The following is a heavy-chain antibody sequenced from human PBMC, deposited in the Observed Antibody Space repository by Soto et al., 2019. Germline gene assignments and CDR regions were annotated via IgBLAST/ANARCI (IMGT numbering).Heavy chain of an antibody. CDR1: GGSMNSGGYY. Sequence: SETLSLTCTVSGGSMNSGGYYWSWIRQPPGKGLEWIGYIYYSGSTNYNPSLKSRVTISVDTSKNQFSLKLSSVTAADTAVYYCARSTVRAYLAYYFDYWGQGTLVTVSS. CDR2: IYYSGST. V-gene: IGHV4-61*08. J-gene: IGHJ4*02. CDR3: ARSTVRAYLAYYFDY. D-gene: IGHD4-17*01.